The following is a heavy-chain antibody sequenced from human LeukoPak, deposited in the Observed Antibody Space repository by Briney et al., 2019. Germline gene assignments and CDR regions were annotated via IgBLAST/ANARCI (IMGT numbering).Heavy chain of an antibody. D-gene: IGHD3-10*01. J-gene: IGHJ4*02. CDR2: INPSGGST. CDR3: ASSVPPGGY. Sequence: GGSLRLSCAASGFTFTSYYMHWVRQAPGQGLEWMGIINPSGGSTSYAQKFQGRVTMTRDTSTGTVYMELSSLRSEDTAVYYCASSVPPGGYWGQGTLVTVSS. CDR1: GFTFTSYY. V-gene: IGHV1-46*01.